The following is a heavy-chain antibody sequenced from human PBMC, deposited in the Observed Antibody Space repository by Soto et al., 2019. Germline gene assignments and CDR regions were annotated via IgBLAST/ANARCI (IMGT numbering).Heavy chain of an antibody. Sequence: EVHLVESGGGLVQPGGSLRLSCAASGFTFSSYWMHWVRQAPGKGLMWISRISGDGSSTSYADSVKGRFTISRDNAKNTLYLQMNSLRAEDTAVYYCARDQTVVTNWFDPWGQGTLVTVSS. V-gene: IGHV3-74*01. CDR3: ARDQTVVTNWFDP. D-gene: IGHD3-22*01. CDR2: ISGDGSST. CDR1: GFTFSSYW. J-gene: IGHJ5*02.